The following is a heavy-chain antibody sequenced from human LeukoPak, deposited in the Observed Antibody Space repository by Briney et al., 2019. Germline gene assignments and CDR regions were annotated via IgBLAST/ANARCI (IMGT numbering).Heavy chain of an antibody. CDR2: ISGSGGST. D-gene: IGHD6-19*01. CDR3: ARDPGIAVAGRFGYFQH. CDR1: GFTFSSYA. Sequence: GGSLRLSCAASGFTFSSYAMSWVRQAPGKGLEWVSVISGSGGSTYSADSVKGRFTISRDNSKNTLYLQMNSLRAEDTAVYYCARDPGIAVAGRFGYFQHWGQGTLVTVSS. V-gene: IGHV3-23*01. J-gene: IGHJ1*01.